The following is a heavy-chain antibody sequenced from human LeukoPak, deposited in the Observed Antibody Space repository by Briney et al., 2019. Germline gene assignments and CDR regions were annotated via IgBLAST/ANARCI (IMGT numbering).Heavy chain of an antibody. V-gene: IGHV4-59*01. D-gene: IGHD1-26*01. CDR1: GGSISSYY. Sequence: SETLSLTCTVSGGSISSYYWSWIRQPPGKGLEWIGYIYYSGSTNYNPSLKSRVTISVDTSKNQFSLKLSSVTAADTAVYYCARGRSGSYHTPFGYWGQGTLVTVSS. CDR3: ARGRSGSYHTPFGY. CDR2: IYYSGST. J-gene: IGHJ4*02.